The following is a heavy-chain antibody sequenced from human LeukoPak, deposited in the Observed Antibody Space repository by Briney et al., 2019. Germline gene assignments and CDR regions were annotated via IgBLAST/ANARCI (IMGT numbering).Heavy chain of an antibody. CDR2: IYYSGST. J-gene: IGHJ4*02. CDR1: GGSISSGGYY. Sequence: ASETLSLTCTVSGGSISSGGYYWSWIRQHPGKGLEWIGYIYYSGSTYYNPSLKSRVTISVDTSKNQFSLKLTSVTAADTAVYFCAGAPNVYYFDFWVQGVLVTVSS. D-gene: IGHD2-8*01. V-gene: IGHV4-31*03. CDR3: AGAPNVYYFDF.